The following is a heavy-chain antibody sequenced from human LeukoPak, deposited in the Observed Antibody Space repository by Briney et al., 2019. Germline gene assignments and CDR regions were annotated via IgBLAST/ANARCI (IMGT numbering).Heavy chain of an antibody. CDR2: INHSGST. V-gene: IGHV4-34*01. D-gene: IGHD3-16*02. CDR3: ARGRGYYDYVWGSYQKYYFDY. J-gene: IGHJ4*02. CDR1: GGSFSGYY. Sequence: SETLSLTCAVYGGSFSGYYWSWIRQPPGKGLEWIGEINHSGSTNYNPSLKSRVTISVDTSKNQFSLKLSSVTAADTAVYYCARGRGYYDYVWGSYQKYYFDYWGQGTLVTVSS.